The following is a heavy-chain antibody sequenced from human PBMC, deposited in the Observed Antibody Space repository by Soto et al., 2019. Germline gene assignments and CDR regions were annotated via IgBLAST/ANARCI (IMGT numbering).Heavy chain of an antibody. CDR2: IIPILGIA. V-gene: IGHV1-69*02. CDR1: GGTFSSYT. J-gene: IGHJ6*02. Sequence: QVQLVQSGAEVKKPGSSVKVSCKASGGTFSSYTISWVRQAPGQGLEWMGRIIPILGIANYAQKFQGRVTITADKSTSTAYMELSSLRSEDTAVYYCARLIVGATHGTIYYYYGMDVWGQGTTVTVSS. D-gene: IGHD1-26*01. CDR3: ARLIVGATHGTIYYYYGMDV.